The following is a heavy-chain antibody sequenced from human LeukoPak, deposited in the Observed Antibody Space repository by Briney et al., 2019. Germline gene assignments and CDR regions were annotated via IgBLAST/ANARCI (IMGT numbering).Heavy chain of an antibody. J-gene: IGHJ1*01. CDR3: AAAPNYFDSSGQIVYFQH. V-gene: IGHV3-11*01. CDR1: GFTFSDYY. D-gene: IGHD3-22*01. Sequence: GGSLRLSCAASGFTFSDYYMSWIRQAPGKGLEWVSFISSSGSIIYYADSVKGRFTISRDNAKNSLYLQMNSLRAEDTAVYYCAAAPNYFDSSGQIVYFQHWGQGTLVIVSS. CDR2: ISSSGSII.